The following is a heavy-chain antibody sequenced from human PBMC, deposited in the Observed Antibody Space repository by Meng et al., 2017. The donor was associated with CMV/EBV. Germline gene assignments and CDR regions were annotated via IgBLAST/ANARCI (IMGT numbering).Heavy chain of an antibody. Sequence: SLACAASGFTLGNHYRDWVRHAPGKGLECVARSKNRADNYITKYAAYVEGRFTISRDDSKNSVYLQMDNLTTGDTAVYYCADLGTPYWGQGTLVTVSS. CDR3: ADLGTPY. J-gene: IGHJ4*02. CDR1: GFTLGNHY. D-gene: IGHD1-7*01. CDR2: SKNRADNYIT. V-gene: IGHV3-72*01.